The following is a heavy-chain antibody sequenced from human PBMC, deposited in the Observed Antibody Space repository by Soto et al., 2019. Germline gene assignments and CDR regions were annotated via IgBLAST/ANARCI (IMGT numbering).Heavy chain of an antibody. J-gene: IGHJ3*02. CDR3: AGPTVTSSWTLDI. V-gene: IGHV3-23*01. Sequence: GGSLRLSCEVSGFIFTKNAMSWVRQAPGKGLEWLSGISGTAGRTYYADSVKGRFTISRDTSKNTVYLQMNSLRAEDTAIYYCAGPTVTSSWTLDIWGQGTMVTVSS. CDR1: GFIFTKNA. D-gene: IGHD4-17*01. CDR2: ISGTAGRT.